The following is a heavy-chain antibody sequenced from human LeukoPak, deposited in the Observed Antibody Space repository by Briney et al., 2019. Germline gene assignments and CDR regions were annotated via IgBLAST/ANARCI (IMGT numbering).Heavy chain of an antibody. V-gene: IGHV1-46*01. CDR2: INPSGGST. J-gene: IGHJ3*02. CDR1: EYTFTSYY. Sequence: ASVKVSCKASEYTFTSYYMHWVRQAPGQGLEWMGIINPSGGSTSYAQKFQGRVTMTRDTSTSTVYMELSSLRSEDTAVYYCAIDSPPGGFGELASAFDIWGQGTMVTVSS. CDR3: AIDSPPGGFGELASAFDI. D-gene: IGHD3-10*01.